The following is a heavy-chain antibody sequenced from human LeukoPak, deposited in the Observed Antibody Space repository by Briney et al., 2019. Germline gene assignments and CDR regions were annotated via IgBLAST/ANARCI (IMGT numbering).Heavy chain of an antibody. J-gene: IGHJ4*02. V-gene: IGHV3-21*01. CDR3: ARDPGYCSSISCYVDN. CDR2: ISTSSSYI. D-gene: IGHD2-2*01. CDR1: GFTFSNFG. Sequence: GGSLRLSCAASGFTFSNFGMSWVRQAPGKGLEWVSLISTSSSYIYYADSVKGRFTISRDNTKNLVYLQMNSLRAEDTAVYYCARDPGYCSSISCYVDNWGQGTLVTVSS.